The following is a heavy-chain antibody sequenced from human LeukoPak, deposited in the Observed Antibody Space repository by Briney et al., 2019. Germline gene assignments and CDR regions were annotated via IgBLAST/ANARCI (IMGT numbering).Heavy chain of an antibody. Sequence: GGSLRLSCVVSGFTFSSNYMNWVRQAPGKGLEWVSVIYSGGSTYYADSVKGRFTISRDNSKNTLYLQMNSLRGDDTAIYYCARDRSVGTTTGWFDPWGQGTLVTVSS. CDR1: GFTFSSNY. CDR2: IYSGGST. D-gene: IGHD1-26*01. CDR3: ARDRSVGTTTGWFDP. V-gene: IGHV3-53*01. J-gene: IGHJ5*02.